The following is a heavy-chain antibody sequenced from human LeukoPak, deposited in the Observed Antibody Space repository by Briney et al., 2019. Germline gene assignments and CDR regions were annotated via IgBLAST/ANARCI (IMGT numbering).Heavy chain of an antibody. D-gene: IGHD4-17*01. CDR1: GFTFSSYW. J-gene: IGHJ4*02. CDR2: ISSGGTTI. Sequence: PGGSLRLSCAASGFTFSSYWMHWVRQAPGKGLEWVSYISSGGTTIYYADSVKGRFTISRDNAKNSLYLQMNSLRAEDTAVYYCARDHSTVTTWVDYWGQGTLVTVSS. CDR3: ARDHSTVTTWVDY. V-gene: IGHV3-48*04.